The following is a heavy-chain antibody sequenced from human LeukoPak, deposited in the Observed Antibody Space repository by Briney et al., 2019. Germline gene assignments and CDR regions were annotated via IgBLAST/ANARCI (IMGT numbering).Heavy chain of an antibody. D-gene: IGHD6-13*01. CDR3: ARDALSRWQQLVVNWFDP. J-gene: IGHJ5*02. Sequence: ASVKVSCKASGYTFTSYAMHWVRQAPGQRLEWMGWINAGNGNTKYSQKFQGRVTITRDTSASTAYMELSSLRSEDTAVYYCARDALSRWQQLVVNWFDPWGQGTLVTVSS. CDR1: GYTFTSYA. V-gene: IGHV1-3*01. CDR2: INAGNGNT.